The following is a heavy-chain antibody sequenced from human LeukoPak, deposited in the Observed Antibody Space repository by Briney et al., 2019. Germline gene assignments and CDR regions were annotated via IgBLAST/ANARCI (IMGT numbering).Heavy chain of an antibody. CDR3: ARDWVPAAPYYYYYGMDV. CDR1: GFTFSSYV. V-gene: IGHV3-30-3*01. Sequence: PGRSLRLSCAASGFTFSSYVMHWVRQAPGKGLEWVAVISYDGSNKYYADSVKGRFTISRDNSKNTLYLQMNSLRAEDTAVYYCARDWVPAAPYYYYYGMDVWGQGTTVTVSS. CDR2: ISYDGSNK. J-gene: IGHJ6*02. D-gene: IGHD2-2*01.